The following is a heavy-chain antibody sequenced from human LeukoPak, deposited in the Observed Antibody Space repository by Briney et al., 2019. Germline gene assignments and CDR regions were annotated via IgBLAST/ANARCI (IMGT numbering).Heavy chain of an antibody. CDR2: ITSSGSYI. CDR3: ARAIFLGYSSGWSRGGAFDI. V-gene: IGHV3-21*01. J-gene: IGHJ3*02. CDR1: GITISNYN. Sequence: PGGSLRLSCAASGITISNYNMNWVRQAPGKGLEWVSSITSSGSYIYYADSVKGRFTISRDNSKNTLYLQMNSLRAEDTAVYYCARAIFLGYSSGWSRGGAFDIWGQGTMVTVSS. D-gene: IGHD6-19*01.